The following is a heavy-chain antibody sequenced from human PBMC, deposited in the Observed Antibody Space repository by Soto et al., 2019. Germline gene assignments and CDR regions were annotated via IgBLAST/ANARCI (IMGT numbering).Heavy chain of an antibody. CDR3: ARGPDVSNAYYGPFEY. J-gene: IGHJ4*02. CDR1: GYTFTSYY. CDR2: INPSGATT. D-gene: IGHD3-3*01. V-gene: IGHV1-46*03. Sequence: GASVKVSCKASGYTFTSYYVHCVRQAPGQGFEWMGIINPSGATTTYAQNFQGRVAMTRDTSTSTVYMELSSLKAEDTAVYYCARGPDVSNAYYGPFEYWGQGTLVTVSS.